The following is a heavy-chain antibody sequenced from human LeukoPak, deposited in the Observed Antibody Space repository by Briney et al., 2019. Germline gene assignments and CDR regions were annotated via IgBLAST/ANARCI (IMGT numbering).Heavy chain of an antibody. Sequence: PGGSLRLSCAASGFTFSSYVIHWVRQAPGKGLEWVAVISYDGSNKYYADSVKGRFTISRDNSKNTLYLQMNSLRAEDTAVYYCAWGGGGTPAPMDVWGKGTTVTISS. J-gene: IGHJ6*03. V-gene: IGHV3-30*04. CDR3: AWGGGGTPAPMDV. D-gene: IGHD2-15*01. CDR2: ISYDGSNK. CDR1: GFTFSSYV.